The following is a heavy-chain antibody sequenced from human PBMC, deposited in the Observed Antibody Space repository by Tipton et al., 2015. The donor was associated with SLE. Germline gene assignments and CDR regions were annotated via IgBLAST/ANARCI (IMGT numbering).Heavy chain of an antibody. Sequence: GSLRLSCAASGFTVSSNYMTWVRQAPGKGLEWVSVIYSGGSTYYADSVKGRFTISRDNSKNTLYLQMNSLRAEDTAVYYCAKGNRGSYSGAFDIWGQGTMVTVSS. D-gene: IGHD1-26*01. J-gene: IGHJ3*02. CDR3: AKGNRGSYSGAFDI. V-gene: IGHV3-53*05. CDR1: GFTVSSNY. CDR2: IYSGGST.